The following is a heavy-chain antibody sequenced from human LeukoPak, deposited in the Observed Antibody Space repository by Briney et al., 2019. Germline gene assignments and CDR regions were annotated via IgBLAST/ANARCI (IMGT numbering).Heavy chain of an antibody. D-gene: IGHD2-2*03. J-gene: IGHJ6*02. CDR3: ARDGYCSSTSCYHYGMDV. CDR2: IIPIFGTA. V-gene: IGHV1-69*13. CDR1: GYTFTSYA. Sequence: SVKVSCKASGYTFTSYAMNWVRQAPGQGLEWMGGIIPIFGTANYAQKFQGRVTITADESTSTAYMELSSLRSEDTAVYYCARDGYCSSTSCYHYGMDVWGQGTTVTVSS.